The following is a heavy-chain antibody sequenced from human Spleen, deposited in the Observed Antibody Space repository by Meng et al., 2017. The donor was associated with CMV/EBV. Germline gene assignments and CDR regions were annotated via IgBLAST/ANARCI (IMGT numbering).Heavy chain of an antibody. V-gene: IGHV1-18*01. CDR2: ISAYNGNT. Sequence: GGSLRLSCVGSGFTFSSYEMNWVRQAPGKGLEWMGWISAYNGNTNYAQKLQGRVTMTTDTSTSTAYMELRSLRSDDTAVYYCARGRLAAAGRGYYYYYGMDVWGQGTTVTVSS. J-gene: IGHJ6*02. CDR3: ARGRLAAAGRGYYYYYGMDV. D-gene: IGHD6-13*01. CDR1: GFTFSSYE.